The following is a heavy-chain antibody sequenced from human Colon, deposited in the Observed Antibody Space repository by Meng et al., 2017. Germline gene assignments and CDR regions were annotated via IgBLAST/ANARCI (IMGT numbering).Heavy chain of an antibody. J-gene: IGHJ4*02. D-gene: IGHD6-13*01. Sequence: GESLKTSCAAFGFTFSSYEMNWVRQALGKGLEWVSYISSSGSTIYYTDSVKGRFTISRYNVKNSLCLQMNSLRAEDTAVYYCARGSGRSSRWYVSEDYWGQGTLVTVSS. CDR2: ISSSGSTI. CDR1: GFTFSSYE. CDR3: ARGSGRSSRWYVSEDY. V-gene: IGHV3-48*03.